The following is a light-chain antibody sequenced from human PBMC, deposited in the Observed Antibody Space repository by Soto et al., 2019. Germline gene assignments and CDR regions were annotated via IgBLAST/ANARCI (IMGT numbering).Light chain of an antibody. CDR1: QSVTTY. V-gene: IGKV3-11*01. Sequence: EIVFTQSPSTLSLSPCERSTLSCMASQSVTTYLAWYQQKPGQAPRLLIYDASSRATGIPARFSGSGSGTDFTLTISSLEPEDFAFYYCLQRSNWPPLLSFGGGTKVDIK. CDR2: DAS. CDR3: LQRSNWPPLLS. J-gene: IGKJ4*01.